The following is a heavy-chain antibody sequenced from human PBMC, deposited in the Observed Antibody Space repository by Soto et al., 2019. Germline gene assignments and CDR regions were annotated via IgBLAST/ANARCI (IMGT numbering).Heavy chain of an antibody. CDR2: IYYSGST. D-gene: IGHD3-22*01. V-gene: IGHV4-31*03. CDR3: ARVWGYYDSSGYYSWVDY. Sequence: QVQLQESGPGLVKPSQTLSLTCTVSGGSISSGGYYWSWIRQHPGKGLEWIGYIYYSGSTYYNPSLKSRVTISVDPSKNQFSLKLSSVTAADTAVYYCARVWGYYDSSGYYSWVDYWGQGTLVTVSS. CDR1: GGSISSGGYY. J-gene: IGHJ4*02.